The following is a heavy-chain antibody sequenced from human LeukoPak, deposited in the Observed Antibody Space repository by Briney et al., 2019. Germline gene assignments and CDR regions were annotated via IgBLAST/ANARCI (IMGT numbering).Heavy chain of an antibody. CDR2: IIGSGADT. CDR1: GFTFSTYA. J-gene: IGHJ4*02. D-gene: IGHD3-10*01. V-gene: IGHV3-23*01. Sequence: GGSLRLSCAASGFTFSTYAMNWVRHTPGKGLEWVSSIIGSGADTYYADSVKGRFTISRDNSKNTLYLQMDTLRAEDTAVYYCVKPYYFSSGSLNWGQGTLVTVSS. CDR3: VKPYYFSSGSLN.